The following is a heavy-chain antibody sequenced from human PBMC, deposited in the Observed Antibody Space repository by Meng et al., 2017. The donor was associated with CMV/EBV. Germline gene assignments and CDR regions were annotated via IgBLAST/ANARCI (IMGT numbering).Heavy chain of an antibody. CDR3: AKRGIQLWFFDY. CDR2: ISGSGGST. Sequence: GGSLRLSCAASGITFRNTAMSWVRQAPGKGLEWVSGISGSGGSTYYADSVKGRFTTSRDNSKNTLYLQMNSLRAEDTAVYYCAKRGIQLWFFDYWGQGTLVTVSS. D-gene: IGHD5-18*01. J-gene: IGHJ4*02. CDR1: GITFRNTA. V-gene: IGHV3-23*01.